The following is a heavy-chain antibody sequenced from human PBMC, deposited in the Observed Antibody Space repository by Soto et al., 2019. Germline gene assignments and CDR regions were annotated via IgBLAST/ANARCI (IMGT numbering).Heavy chain of an antibody. J-gene: IGHJ4*02. V-gene: IGHV4-34*01. CDR3: ARAPKVSGSAQTRPDF. Sequence: QVPLHQWGAGLLKPSETLSLACSLYSGSLSGYYWSWIRQPPGKGLEWIGEISPSGTTNYSPSLKSRVSISVDTSKNQFSLNLTSLTAADTAVYYCARAPKVSGSAQTRPDFWGQGSLVTVSS. CDR1: SGSLSGYY. CDR2: ISPSGTT. D-gene: IGHD6-6*01.